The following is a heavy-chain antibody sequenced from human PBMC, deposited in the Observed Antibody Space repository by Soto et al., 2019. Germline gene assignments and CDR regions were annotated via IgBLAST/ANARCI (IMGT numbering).Heavy chain of an antibody. CDR2: INAGNGNT. Sequence: QVQLVQSGAEVKKPGASVKVSCKASGYTFTSYAMHWGRQAPGQRLEWMGWINAGNGNTKYSQKFQSRVTITRDTFARTAYMELSSLRSEDTAVYYCATRGRSLGYYYGMDVWGQGTTVTVSS. CDR3: ATRGRSLGYYYGMDV. CDR1: GYTFTSYA. V-gene: IGHV1-3*01. D-gene: IGHD3-10*01. J-gene: IGHJ6*02.